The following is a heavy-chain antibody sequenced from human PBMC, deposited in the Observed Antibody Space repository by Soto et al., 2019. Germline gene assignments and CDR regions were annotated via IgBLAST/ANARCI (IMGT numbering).Heavy chain of an antibody. D-gene: IGHD2-2*01. CDR3: ARDGKIVVVPAALNWFDP. Sequence: GSLRLSCAASGFTFSSYGMHWVRQAPGKGLEWVAVIWYDGSNKYYADSVKGRFTISRDNSKNTLYLQMNSLRAEDTAVYYCARDGKIVVVPAALNWFDPWGQGTLVTVSS. CDR2: IWYDGSNK. J-gene: IGHJ5*02. CDR1: GFTFSSYG. V-gene: IGHV3-33*01.